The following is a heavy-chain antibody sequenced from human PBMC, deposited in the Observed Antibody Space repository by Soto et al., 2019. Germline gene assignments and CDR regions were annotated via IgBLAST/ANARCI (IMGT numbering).Heavy chain of an antibody. V-gene: IGHV1-69*06. D-gene: IGHD3-3*01. CDR2: IIPIFGTA. CDR1: GGTFSSYA. J-gene: IGHJ3*02. Sequence: QVQLVRSGAEVKKPGSSVKVSCKASGGTFSSYAISWVRQAPGQRLEWMGGIIPIFGTANYAQKFQGRVTINADKSTSTAYMELSSLRSEDTAVYYCAREGGITIFGSHAFDIWGQGTMVTVSS. CDR3: AREGGITIFGSHAFDI.